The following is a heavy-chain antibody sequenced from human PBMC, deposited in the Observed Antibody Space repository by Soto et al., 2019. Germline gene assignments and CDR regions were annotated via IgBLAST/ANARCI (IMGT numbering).Heavy chain of an antibody. CDR1: GFIFSSSW. J-gene: IGHJ4*02. CDR3: TRVFRQGHDH. V-gene: IGHV3-7*01. Sequence: GGSLRLSCEASGFIFSSSWMSWVRQAPGKGLEWLANINQDGSQKYYMDSVNGRFTISRDNTQNAFFLQMNCLSGEDMAEYYCTRVFRQGHDHWGQGTLVTVSS. D-gene: IGHD3-10*02. CDR2: INQDGSQK.